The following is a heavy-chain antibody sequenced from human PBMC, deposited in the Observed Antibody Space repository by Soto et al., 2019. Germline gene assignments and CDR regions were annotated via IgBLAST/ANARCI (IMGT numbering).Heavy chain of an antibody. V-gene: IGHV3-30*14. J-gene: IGHJ3*01. CDR2: ISYDGTNQ. CDR3: ARGAIVGVNDGFDV. Sequence: RRLSFAASGFPFSPYTMHWVRQAPGQGLEWVAVISYDGTNQYYADSVKGRLIISRDNSNNTLSLQMHSLKSEDTAVYFCARGAIVGVNDGFDVSGQVPRVTVSS. CDR1: GFPFSPYT. D-gene: IGHD1-26*01.